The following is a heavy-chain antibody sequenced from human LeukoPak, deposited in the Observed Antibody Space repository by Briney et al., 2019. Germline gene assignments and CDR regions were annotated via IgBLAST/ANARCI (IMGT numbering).Heavy chain of an antibody. J-gene: IGHJ4*02. D-gene: IGHD6-6*01. V-gene: IGHV3-23*01. Sequence: GGSLRLSCAASGFTFSDYYMSRVRQAPGKGLEWVSAISGSGGSTYYADSVKGRFTISRDNSKNTLYLQMNSLRAEDTAVYYCAKVGSSSYYFDYWGQGTLVTVSS. CDR2: ISGSGGST. CDR3: AKVGSSSYYFDY. CDR1: GFTFSDYY.